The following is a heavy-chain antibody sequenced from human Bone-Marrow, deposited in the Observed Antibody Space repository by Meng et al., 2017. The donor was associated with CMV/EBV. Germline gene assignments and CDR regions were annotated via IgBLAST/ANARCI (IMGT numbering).Heavy chain of an antibody. D-gene: IGHD3-16*01. CDR3: AKDVYLTWGFDI. CDR1: GFTFSSYG. Sequence: LSLTCAASGFTFSSYGMHWVRQAPGKGLEWVAFIRYDGSNKYYADSVKGRFTISRDNSKNTLYLQMNSLRAEDTAVYYCAKDVYLTWGFDIWGQGTMVTVSS. V-gene: IGHV3-30*02. CDR2: IRYDGSNK. J-gene: IGHJ3*02.